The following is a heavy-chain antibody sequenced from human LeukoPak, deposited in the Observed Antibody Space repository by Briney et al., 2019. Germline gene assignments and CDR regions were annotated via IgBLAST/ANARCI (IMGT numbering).Heavy chain of an antibody. CDR3: ARGRNPPGYTSGWYHWFDP. V-gene: IGHV4-34*01. CDR2: INHSGST. J-gene: IGHJ5*02. D-gene: IGHD6-19*01. Sequence: SETLSLTCAVYGVSFSGYYWSWIRQPPGKGLEWIGEINHSGSTNYNPSLKSRVTISVDTSKNQFSLKLSSVTAADTAVYYCARGRNPPGYTSGWYHWFDPWGQGTLVTVSS. CDR1: GVSFSGYY.